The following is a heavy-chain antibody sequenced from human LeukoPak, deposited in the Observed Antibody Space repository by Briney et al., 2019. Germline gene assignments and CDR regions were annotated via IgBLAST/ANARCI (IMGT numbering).Heavy chain of an antibody. D-gene: IGHD3-3*01. V-gene: IGHV4-4*02. J-gene: IGHJ6*02. CDR3: ARSGITIFGVVIMWNYYYGMDV. CDR2: IYHSGST. Sequence: WVRQPPGKGLEWIGEIYHSGSTNYNPSLKSRVTISVDKSKNQFSLKPSSVTAADTAVYYCARSGITIFGVVIMWNYYYGMDVWGQGTTVTVSS.